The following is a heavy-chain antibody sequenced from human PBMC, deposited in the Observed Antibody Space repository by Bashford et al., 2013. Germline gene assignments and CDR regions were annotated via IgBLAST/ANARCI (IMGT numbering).Heavy chain of an antibody. D-gene: IGHD3-16*02. CDR2: IWYDGSNK. V-gene: IGHV3-33*06. CDR3: AQAIRLGDLSLPY. Sequence: VRQAPGKGLEWVAVIWYDGSNKYYADSVKGRFTISRDNSKTTLYLQMNSLRAEDTAVYYCAQAIRLGDLSLPYWGQGTLVTVSS. J-gene: IGHJ4*02.